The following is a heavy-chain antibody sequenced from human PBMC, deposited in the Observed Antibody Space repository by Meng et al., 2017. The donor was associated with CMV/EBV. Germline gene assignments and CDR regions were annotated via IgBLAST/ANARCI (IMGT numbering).Heavy chain of an antibody. CDR2: ITTSGGT. CDR1: GGSMSGHH. Sequence: LTCLVAGGSMSGHHWGWIRQPAGKGLEWLGRITTSGGTDYNPSLKSRVTVSIDTSKNQFSLILSSVTAADTAVYYCARESSGFPLDYWGQGTLVTVSS. CDR3: ARESSGFPLDY. J-gene: IGHJ4*02. V-gene: IGHV4-4*07. D-gene: IGHD3-22*01.